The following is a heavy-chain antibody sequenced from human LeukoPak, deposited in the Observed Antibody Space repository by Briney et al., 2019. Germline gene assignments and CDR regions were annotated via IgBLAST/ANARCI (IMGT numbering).Heavy chain of an antibody. CDR1: GYTFTCYD. V-gene: IGHV1-2*02. D-gene: IGHD6-6*01. CDR2: INPNSGGT. Sequence: ASVTVSSQASGYTFTCYDMLSVRQAPGQGLEWMGWINPNSGGTNYAQKFQGRVTMTRDTSISTAYMELSRLRSDDTAVYYCARNSSSSECMDYWGQGTLVTVSS. J-gene: IGHJ4*02. CDR3: ARNSSSSECMDY.